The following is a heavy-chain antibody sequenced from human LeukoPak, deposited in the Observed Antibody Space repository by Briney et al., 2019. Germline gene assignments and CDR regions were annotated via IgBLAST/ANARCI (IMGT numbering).Heavy chain of an antibody. CDR1: GYSISSGYY. CDR2: LYHSGTT. V-gene: IGHV4-38-2*01. D-gene: IGHD3-10*01. CDR3: ARKGSGTYNFDY. Sequence: SETLSLTCAVSGYSISSGYYWGWIRQPPGKGLEWIGYLYHSGTTYYNPSLKSRVTISVDTFENQFSLRLNSVTAADTAVYCCARKGSGTYNFDYWGQGTLVTVSS. J-gene: IGHJ4*02.